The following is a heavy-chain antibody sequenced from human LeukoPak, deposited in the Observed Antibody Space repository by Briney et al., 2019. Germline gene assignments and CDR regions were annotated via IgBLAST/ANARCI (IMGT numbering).Heavy chain of an antibody. V-gene: IGHV3-33*01. J-gene: IGHJ4*02. CDR2: IRYDGSNK. Sequence: PGRSLRLSCAASGFTFNSYGMHWVRQAPGKGLEWVAVIRYDGSNKYYADSVKGRFTISRDNSKNTLYLQMNSLRAEDTAVYYCARRLGYDSLDYWGQGTLVTVSS. CDR3: ARRLGYDSLDY. CDR1: GFTFNSYG. D-gene: IGHD5-12*01.